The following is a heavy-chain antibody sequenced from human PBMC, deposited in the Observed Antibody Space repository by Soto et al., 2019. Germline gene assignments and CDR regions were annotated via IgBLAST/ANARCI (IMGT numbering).Heavy chain of an antibody. D-gene: IGHD4-4*01. CDR2: IIPIFPTP. J-gene: IGHJ6*02. V-gene: IGHV1-69*12. CDR3: ARDRDRLQLGGNYYYIMDV. CDR1: GGTFRSSA. Sequence: QVQLVQSGAEVKKPGSSVKLSCKASGGTFRSSAISWVRQAPGQGLEWMGGIIPIFPTPDYAQKFQERVTITADEAASSAYMELSSLTSEDTAEYYCARDRDRLQLGGNYYYIMDVWGQGTTVTVSS.